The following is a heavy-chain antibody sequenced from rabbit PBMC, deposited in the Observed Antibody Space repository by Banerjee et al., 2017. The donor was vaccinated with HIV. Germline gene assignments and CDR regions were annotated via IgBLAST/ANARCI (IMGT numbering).Heavy chain of an antibody. Sequence: QQQLVESGGGLVKPEGSLTLTCTASGFSFSSGYGMCWVRQAPGKGLEWIASIYTGDGSTYYASWAKGRFTISKTSSTTVTLQMTSLTAADTATYFCARSYPGTSGYELATNLWGPGTL. J-gene: IGHJ4*01. CDR2: IYTGDGST. D-gene: IGHD1-1*01. CDR3: ARSYPGTSGYELATNL. V-gene: IGHV1S45*01. CDR1: GFSFSSGYG.